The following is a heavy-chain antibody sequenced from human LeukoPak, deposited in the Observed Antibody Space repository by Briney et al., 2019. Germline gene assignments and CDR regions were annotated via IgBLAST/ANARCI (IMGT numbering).Heavy chain of an antibody. Sequence: PSETLSLTCAVYGGSFSGYYWSWIRQPPGKGLEWIGEINHSGSTNYNPSLKSRVTISVDTSKNQFSLRLSSVTAADTAVYYCARGRDWFDPWGQGTLVTVSS. J-gene: IGHJ5*02. V-gene: IGHV4-34*01. CDR2: INHSGST. CDR1: GGSFSGYY. CDR3: ARGRDWFDP.